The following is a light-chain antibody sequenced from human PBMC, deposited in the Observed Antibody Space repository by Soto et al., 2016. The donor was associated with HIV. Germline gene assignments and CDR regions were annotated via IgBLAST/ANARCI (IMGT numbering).Light chain of an antibody. CDR3: QAWDSTTAV. CDR2: HND. CDR1: QLGSKY. V-gene: IGLV3-1*01. Sequence: SFELTQPPSVSVSPGQTASITCSSDQLGSKYVWWYQQRPGHSPMLVISHNDKRPSGISERFSGSNSGNTGTLTIGGTQAMDEADYYCQAWDSTTAVFGGGTKLTVL. J-gene: IGLJ2*01.